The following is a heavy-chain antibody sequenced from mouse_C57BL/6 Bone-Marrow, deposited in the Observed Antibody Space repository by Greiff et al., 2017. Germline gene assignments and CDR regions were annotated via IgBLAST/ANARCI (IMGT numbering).Heavy chain of an antibody. V-gene: IGHV1-55*01. CDR3: ARGYSGFFAY. CDR1: GYTFTSYW. J-gene: IGHJ3*01. Sequence: VQLQQPGAELVKPGASVKMSCKASGYTFTSYWITWVKQRPGQGLEWIGDIYPGSGSTNYNEKFKGKATLTADKSSSTAYMQLSSLTSEDSAVYFCARGYSGFFAYWGQGTLVTVSA. CDR2: IYPGSGST. D-gene: IGHD2-3*01.